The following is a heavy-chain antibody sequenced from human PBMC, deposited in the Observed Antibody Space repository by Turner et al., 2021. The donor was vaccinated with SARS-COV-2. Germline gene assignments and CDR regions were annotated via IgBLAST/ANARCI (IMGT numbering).Heavy chain of an antibody. CDR3: ARGPTPRGFDY. D-gene: IGHD2-15*01. CDR1: GFTVSSNY. Sequence: EVQLVETGGGVIQPGGWLRLACAASGFTVSSNYMSWVCQAQGKGLEWVSVIYSGGSTYYADSVKGRFTSSRDNSKNTLYLQMNSLRAEDTAVYYCARGPTPRGFDYWGQGTLVTVSS. V-gene: IGHV3-53*02. CDR2: IYSGGST. J-gene: IGHJ4*02.